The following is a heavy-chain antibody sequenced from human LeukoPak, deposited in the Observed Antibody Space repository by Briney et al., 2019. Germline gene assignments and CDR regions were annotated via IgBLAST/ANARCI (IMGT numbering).Heavy chain of an antibody. CDR1: GFTFSSYG. D-gene: IGHD6-19*01. V-gene: IGHV3-30*02. J-gene: IGHJ4*02. CDR3: AKSGGGYSSGWFY. CDR2: IGYDGSNK. Sequence: SGGSLRLSCAASGFTFSSYGMHWVRQAPGKGLEWVALIGYDGSNKYYADSVKGRFTISRDNSKNTLYLQMNSLRAEDTAVYYCAKSGGGYSSGWFYWGQGTLVTVSS.